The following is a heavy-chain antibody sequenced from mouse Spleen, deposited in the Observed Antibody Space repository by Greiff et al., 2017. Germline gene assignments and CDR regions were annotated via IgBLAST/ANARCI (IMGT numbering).Heavy chain of an antibody. J-gene: IGHJ3*01. Sequence: EVKLVESGGDLVKPGGSLKLSCAASGFTFSRYGMSWVRQSPDKRLEWVATISSGGSYTYSPDSVTGRFTISRDNAKNTLYLQMSSLKAEDTAMYYCASPQLGRDFFAYWGQGTLVTVSA. D-gene: IGHD4-1*02. CDR1: GFTFSRYG. CDR3: ASPQLGRDFFAY. V-gene: IGHV5-6*01. CDR2: ISSGGSYT.